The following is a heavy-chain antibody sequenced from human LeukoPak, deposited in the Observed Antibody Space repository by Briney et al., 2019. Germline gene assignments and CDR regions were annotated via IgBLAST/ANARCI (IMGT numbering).Heavy chain of an antibody. D-gene: IGHD2-2*01. Sequence: GGSLRLSCAASGFTFSSYAMHWVRQAPGKGLEWVAVISYDGSNKYYADSVKGRFTISRDNSKNTLYLQMNSLRAEDTAVYYCARDRVVVVPAAEVYYYYGMDVWGQGTTVTVSS. CDR1: GFTFSSYA. J-gene: IGHJ6*02. V-gene: IGHV3-30-3*01. CDR2: ISYDGSNK. CDR3: ARDRVVVVPAAEVYYYYGMDV.